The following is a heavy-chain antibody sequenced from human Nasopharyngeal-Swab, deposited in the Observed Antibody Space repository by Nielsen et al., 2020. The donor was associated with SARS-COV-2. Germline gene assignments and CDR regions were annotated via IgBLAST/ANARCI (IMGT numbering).Heavy chain of an antibody. V-gene: IGHV3-7*01. Sequence: GESLKISCAASGFTFSNAWMSWVRQAPGKGLEWVANIKQDGSEKYYVDSVKGRFTISRDNAKNSLYLQMNSLRAEDTAVYYCARVAGSSWFFDYWGQGTLVTVSS. J-gene: IGHJ4*02. D-gene: IGHD6-13*01. CDR2: IKQDGSEK. CDR3: ARVAGSSWFFDY. CDR1: GFTFSNAW.